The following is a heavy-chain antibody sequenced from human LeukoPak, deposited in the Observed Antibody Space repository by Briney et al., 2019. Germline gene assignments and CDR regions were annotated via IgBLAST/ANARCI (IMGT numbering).Heavy chain of an antibody. CDR1: GGSISSGDYY. Sequence: SETLSLTCTVSGGSISSGDYYWSWIRQPPGKGLEWIGYIYYSGSTNYNPSLKSRVTISVDTSKNQFSLKLSSVTAADTAVYYCARARSNPRIAARPGDYWGQGTLVTVSS. CDR2: IYYSGST. V-gene: IGHV4-61*08. J-gene: IGHJ4*02. CDR3: ARARSNPRIAARPGDY. D-gene: IGHD6-6*01.